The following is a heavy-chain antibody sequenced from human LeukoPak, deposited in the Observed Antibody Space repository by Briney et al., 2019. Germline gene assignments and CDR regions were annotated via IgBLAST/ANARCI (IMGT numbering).Heavy chain of an antibody. CDR2: ISGDGGST. Sequence: QSWGSLRLSCAASGFTFDDYAMHWVRQAPGKGLEWVSLISGDGGSTYYADSVKGRFTISRDNSKNSLYLQMNSLRTEDTALYYCAKDRGYGSGSLFDYWGQGTLVTVSS. CDR3: AKDRGYGSGSLFDY. CDR1: GFTFDDYA. D-gene: IGHD3-10*01. V-gene: IGHV3-43*02. J-gene: IGHJ4*02.